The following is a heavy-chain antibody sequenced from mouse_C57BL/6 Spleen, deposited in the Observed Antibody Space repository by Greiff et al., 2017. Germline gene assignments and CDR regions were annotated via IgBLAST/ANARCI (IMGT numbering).Heavy chain of an antibody. CDR2: IDPETGGT. D-gene: IGHD1-1*01. CDR3: TRDTTVVEGDFDY. CDR1: GYTFTDYE. Sequence: QVQLQQSGAELVRPGASVTLSCKASGYTFTDYEMHWVKQTPVHGLAWIGAIDPETGGTAYNQKFKGKAILTADKSSSTAYMELRSLTSEDSAVYYCTRDTTVVEGDFDYWGQGTTLTVSS. J-gene: IGHJ2*01. V-gene: IGHV1-15*01.